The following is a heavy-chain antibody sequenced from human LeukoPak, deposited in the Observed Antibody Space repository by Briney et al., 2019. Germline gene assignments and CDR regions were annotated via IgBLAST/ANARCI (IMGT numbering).Heavy chain of an antibody. CDR3: ARSIADDAFDI. Sequence: SETLSLTCTVSGGSISSGVYYWSWIRQPPGKGLEWIGYIYYSGSTYYNPSLKSRVTISVDTSKNQFSLKLSSVTAADTAVYYCARSIADDAFDIWGQGTMVTVSS. V-gene: IGHV4-30-4*01. J-gene: IGHJ3*02. CDR2: IYYSGST. CDR1: GGSISSGVYY. D-gene: IGHD6-13*01.